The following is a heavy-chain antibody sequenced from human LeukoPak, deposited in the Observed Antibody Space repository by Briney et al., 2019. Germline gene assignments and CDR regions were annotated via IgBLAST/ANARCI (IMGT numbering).Heavy chain of an antibody. CDR3: AKDLGRYRNNYFDY. D-gene: IGHD1-26*01. Sequence: GGSLRLSCAASGFTVSSSFMSWVRQVPGKGLEWVSVVYRGGGADYADSVKGRFAISTDNSKNTLYLQMNSLRAEDTAVYYCAKDLGRYRNNYFDYWGQGTLVTVSS. V-gene: IGHV3-53*01. CDR2: VYRGGGA. J-gene: IGHJ4*02. CDR1: GFTVSSSF.